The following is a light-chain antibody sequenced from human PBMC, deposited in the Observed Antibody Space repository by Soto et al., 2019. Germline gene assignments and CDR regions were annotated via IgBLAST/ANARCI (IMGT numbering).Light chain of an antibody. Sequence: DIQVTQSPSFLSASVGDRVSITCRASQDINSHLAWYQQRPGEAPKLLIYVASTLQSGVPPRFSGSGSGTEFTLTINNLQPEDCANYYCQQIDSYPVTFGPGTKVDLK. J-gene: IGKJ3*01. CDR3: QQIDSYPVT. CDR1: QDINSH. V-gene: IGKV1-9*01. CDR2: VAS.